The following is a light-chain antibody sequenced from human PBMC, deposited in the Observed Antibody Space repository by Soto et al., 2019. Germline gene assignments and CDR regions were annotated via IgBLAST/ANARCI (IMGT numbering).Light chain of an antibody. Sequence: EIVMTQSPATLSVSPGDSATLSCRASQSVSSSYLAWYQQKPGQAPRLLIYDASNRATGIPARFSGSGSGTDFTLTISRLEPEDFAVFYCQQYGGSPQTFGQGTKVDIK. CDR2: DAS. CDR1: QSVSSSY. J-gene: IGKJ1*01. CDR3: QQYGGSPQT. V-gene: IGKV3-20*01.